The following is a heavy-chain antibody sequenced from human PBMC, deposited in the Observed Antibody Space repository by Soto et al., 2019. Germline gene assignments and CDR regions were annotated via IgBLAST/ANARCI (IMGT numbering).Heavy chain of an antibody. CDR2: IYSGGST. J-gene: IGHJ4*02. CDR1: GFTISNNY. CDR3: ARGDYGDYTYYFDF. Sequence: EVQLVESGGGLVQPGGSLRLSCAASGFTISNNYMSWVRQAPGKGLEWVSLIYSGGSTYYADSEKGRFTIYRHNSKNTLYLQMNSLTAEDTAVYYCARGDYGDYTYYFDFWGQGTLVTVSS. D-gene: IGHD4-17*01. V-gene: IGHV3-53*04.